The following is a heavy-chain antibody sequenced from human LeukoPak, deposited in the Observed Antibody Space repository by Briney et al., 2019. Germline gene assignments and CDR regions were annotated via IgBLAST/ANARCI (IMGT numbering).Heavy chain of an antibody. J-gene: IGHJ6*03. Sequence: PSETLSLTCTVSGGSISSYYWSWIRQPAGKGLEWIGRIYTSGSTNYNPSLKSRVTISVDTSKNQFSLKLSSVTAADTAVYYCARGRGYCSGGSCYAFYYYYYMDVWGKGTTVTVSS. D-gene: IGHD2-15*01. V-gene: IGHV4-4*07. CDR2: IYTSGST. CDR3: ARGRGYCSGGSCYAFYYYYYMDV. CDR1: GGSISSYY.